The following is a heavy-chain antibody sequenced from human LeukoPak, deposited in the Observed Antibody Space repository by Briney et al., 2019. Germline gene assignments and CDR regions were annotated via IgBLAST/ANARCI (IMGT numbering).Heavy chain of an antibody. Sequence: GGSLRLSCAVSGFSLKTYGMNWVRQAPGKGLEWIAQISSSGGAIYYADSVKGRFTISRDNAENSLYLQMNSLGAEDTAVYYCARETSTAEYYFDYWGRGTPVTVSS. V-gene: IGHV3-48*04. CDR3: ARETSTAEYYFDY. J-gene: IGHJ4*02. CDR2: ISSSGGAI. CDR1: GFSLKTYG. D-gene: IGHD4-11*01.